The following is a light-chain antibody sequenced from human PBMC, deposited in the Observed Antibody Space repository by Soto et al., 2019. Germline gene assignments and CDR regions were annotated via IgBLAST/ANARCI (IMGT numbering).Light chain of an antibody. CDR1: QSLVFSDGDTY. V-gene: IGKV2-30*01. CDR3: VQGTHWPPT. CDR2: KAS. J-gene: IGKJ3*01. Sequence: DVVMTQSPLSLPVILGQPASISCRSSQSLVFSDGDTYLHWFQQRPGQSARRLIYKASNRDSGVPDRFSGSGSGTDFTLKISRVEAEDVGVYYCVQGTHWPPTFGPGTTVDIK.